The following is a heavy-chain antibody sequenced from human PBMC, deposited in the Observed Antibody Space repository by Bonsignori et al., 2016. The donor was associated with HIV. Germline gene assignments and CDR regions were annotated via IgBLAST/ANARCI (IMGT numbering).Heavy chain of an antibody. J-gene: IGHJ6*03. D-gene: IGHD1-26*01. CDR3: ARDREWAVFYREYHYYYMDL. V-gene: IGHV1-18*01. Sequence: WVRQAPGQGLEWMGWIGSYHGNTNYAQNFQGRVTMTVDTSASTAYMELRSLRSDDTAVYYCARDREWAVFYREYHYYYMDLWGEGTTVTVSS. CDR2: IGSYHGNT.